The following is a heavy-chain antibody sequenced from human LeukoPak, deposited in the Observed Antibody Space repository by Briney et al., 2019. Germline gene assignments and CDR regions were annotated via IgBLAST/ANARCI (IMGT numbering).Heavy chain of an antibody. CDR2: LSGDGSTT. J-gene: IGHJ4*02. Sequence: GRSLRLSCAASEFPFSSHWMYWVRQAPGKGLVWVARLSGDGSTTRHADSVKGRFTISRDNAKSTLYLQMDSLRVEDTALYYCARGIASSRSVAIDLWGRGTLVVVSS. CDR1: EFPFSSHW. D-gene: IGHD6-13*01. CDR3: ARGIASSRSVAIDL. V-gene: IGHV3-74*01.